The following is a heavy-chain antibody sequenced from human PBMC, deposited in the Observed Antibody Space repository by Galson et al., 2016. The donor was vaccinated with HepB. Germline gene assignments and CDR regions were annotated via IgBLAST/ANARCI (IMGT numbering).Heavy chain of an antibody. Sequence: SLRLSCAASGFNFSIYWMTWVRQAPGKGLEWVANIKQDGSAKYFVDSVKGRFTASRDNAKNSLYLHMNSPRAEDSAVYYCVRARGIDYWGLGALVTVSS. CDR3: VRARGIDY. J-gene: IGHJ4*02. CDR2: IKQDGSAK. CDR1: GFNFSIYW. D-gene: IGHD6-13*01. V-gene: IGHV3-7*03.